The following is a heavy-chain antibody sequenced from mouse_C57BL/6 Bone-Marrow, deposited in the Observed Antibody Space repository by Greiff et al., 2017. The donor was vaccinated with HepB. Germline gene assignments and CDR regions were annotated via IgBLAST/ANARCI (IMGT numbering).Heavy chain of an antibody. CDR3: ARPLYYGSSPAWFAY. D-gene: IGHD1-1*01. CDR1: GFTFSDYG. Sequence: EVMLVESGGGLVQPGGSLKLSCAASGFTFSDYGMAWVRQAPRKGPEWVAFISNLAYSSYYADTVTGRFTISRENAKNTLYLEMSSLRSEDTALYYCARPLYYGSSPAWFAYWGQGTLVTVSA. J-gene: IGHJ3*01. V-gene: IGHV5-15*01. CDR2: ISNLAYSS.